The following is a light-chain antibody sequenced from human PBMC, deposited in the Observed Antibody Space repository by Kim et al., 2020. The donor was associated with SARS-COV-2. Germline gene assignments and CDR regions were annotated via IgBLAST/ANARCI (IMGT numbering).Light chain of an antibody. CDR1: EGVGRY. CDR2: DTS. Sequence: ATRSLSPGERAILSCRAGEGVGRYLAWNQHKSGQAPRLLIYDTSSRATGIPARFSGSGSGTDFTLVISSLEPEDFAVYYCQHKSGTFGQGTKLEIK. J-gene: IGKJ2*02. V-gene: IGKV3-11*01. CDR3: QHKSGT.